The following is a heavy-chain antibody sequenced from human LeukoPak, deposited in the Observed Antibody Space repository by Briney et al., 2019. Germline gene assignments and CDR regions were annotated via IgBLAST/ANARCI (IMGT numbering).Heavy chain of an antibody. CDR1: GGSISSSSYY. V-gene: IGHV4-39*07. Sequence: SETLSLTCTVSGGSISSSSYYWGWIRQPPGKGLEWIGGIFYSGSTYYNPSLKSRVTISVDTSKNQSSLKLSSVTAADTAVYYCARGFNWFDPWGQGTLVTVSS. CDR2: IFYSGST. CDR3: ARGFNWFDP. J-gene: IGHJ5*02.